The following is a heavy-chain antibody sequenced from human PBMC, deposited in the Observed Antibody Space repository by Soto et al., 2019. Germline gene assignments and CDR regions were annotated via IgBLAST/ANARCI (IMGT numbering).Heavy chain of an antibody. V-gene: IGHV3-33*01. J-gene: IGHJ5*02. CDR2: IWYDGSNK. CDR1: GFTFSSYG. D-gene: IGHD2-21*02. CDR3: ARERGDIVVGTDPSLNWFDP. Sequence: QVQLVESGGGVVQPGRSLRLSCAASGFTFSSYGMHWVRQAPGKGLEWVAVIWYDGSNKYYADSVKGRFTISRDNSKNTLYLQMNSLRAEDTAVYYCARERGDIVVGTDPSLNWFDPWGQGTLVTVSS.